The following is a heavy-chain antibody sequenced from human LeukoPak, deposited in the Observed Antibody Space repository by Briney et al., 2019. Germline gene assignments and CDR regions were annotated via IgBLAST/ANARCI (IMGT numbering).Heavy chain of an antibody. V-gene: IGHV1-18*01. J-gene: IGHJ4*02. D-gene: IGHD6-19*01. CDR2: ISAYNGNT. CDR1: GYTFTIYG. Sequence: ASVKVSCKASGYTFTIYGISWVRQAPGQGPEWMGWISAYNGNTNYAQKLQGRVTMTTDTSTSTAYMELRSLRSDDTAVYYCARGIHSSGWYNYFDSWGQGTLVTVSS. CDR3: ARGIHSSGWYNYFDS.